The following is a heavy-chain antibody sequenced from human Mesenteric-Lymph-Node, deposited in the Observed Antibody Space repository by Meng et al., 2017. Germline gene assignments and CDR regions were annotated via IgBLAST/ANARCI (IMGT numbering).Heavy chain of an antibody. J-gene: IGHJ4*02. Sequence: SVKVSCKASGGAFSSYAISWVRQAPGQGLEWMGGIYPLFDTANYPQKFQGRVTITADRSTTTAYMELNNPRSDDTAIYYCARGISMVRGVIPYYFDYWGQGTLVTVSS. CDR3: ARGISMVRGVIPYYFDY. CDR2: IYPLFDTA. CDR1: GGAFSSYA. V-gene: IGHV1-69*06. D-gene: IGHD3-10*01.